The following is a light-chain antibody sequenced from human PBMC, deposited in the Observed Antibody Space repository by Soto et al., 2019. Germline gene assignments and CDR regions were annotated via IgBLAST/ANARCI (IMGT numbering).Light chain of an antibody. CDR3: QQYNNRPPWT. CDR2: GAS. V-gene: IGKV3-20*01. J-gene: IGKJ1*01. Sequence: EIVLTQSPGTLSLSPGERATLSCRASQSVSSSYLAWYQQKPGQAPRLLIYGASSRATGIPDRFSGSGSGTDFTLTISSLEPEDFAVYYCQQYNNRPPWTFGQGTKVDI. CDR1: QSVSSSY.